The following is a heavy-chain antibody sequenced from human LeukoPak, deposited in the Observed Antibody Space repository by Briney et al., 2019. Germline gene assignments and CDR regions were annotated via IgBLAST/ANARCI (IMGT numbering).Heavy chain of an antibody. V-gene: IGHV1-18*01. J-gene: IGHJ4*02. CDR1: GYTFSTYG. Sequence: ASVKVPCKASGYTFSTYGVTWVRQAPGQGLEWMGYISNYYGNTKYAQKVQGRVTMTTDTSTSAAYMELTSLTSDDTAVYYCARGGEYCSRGSCYFDYWGQGTLVTVSS. D-gene: IGHD2-15*01. CDR2: ISNYYGNT. CDR3: ARGGEYCSRGSCYFDY.